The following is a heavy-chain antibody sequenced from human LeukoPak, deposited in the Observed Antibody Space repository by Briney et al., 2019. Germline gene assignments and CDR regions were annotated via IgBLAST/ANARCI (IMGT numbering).Heavy chain of an antibody. D-gene: IGHD2-15*01. CDR2: IYYSGSI. V-gene: IGHV4-39*01. J-gene: IGHJ5*02. Sequence: SETLSLTCTVSGGSISSSSYYWGWIRQPPGKGLEWIGTIYYSGSIYYNPSLKSRVTISVDTYKNQFSLKLSSVTAADTTVYYCAGIVVVAATGWFDPWGQGTLVTVSS. CDR1: GGSISSSSYY. CDR3: AGIVVVAATGWFDP.